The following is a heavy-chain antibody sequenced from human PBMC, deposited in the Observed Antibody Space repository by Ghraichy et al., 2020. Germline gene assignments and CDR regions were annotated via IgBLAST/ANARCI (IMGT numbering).Heavy chain of an antibody. CDR2: ISSSSSNV. V-gene: IGHV3-21*01. D-gene: IGHD1-26*01. J-gene: IGHJ6*02. Sequence: GGSLRLSCAASGFTFSSYSMNWVRQAPGKGLEWVSSISSSSSNVYYADSVKGRLIISRDNAKNSLYLQMNSLRAEDTAVYYCARGVGWEVRPYFYGMDVWGQGTTVTVSS. CDR3: ARGVGWEVRPYFYGMDV. CDR1: GFTFSSYS.